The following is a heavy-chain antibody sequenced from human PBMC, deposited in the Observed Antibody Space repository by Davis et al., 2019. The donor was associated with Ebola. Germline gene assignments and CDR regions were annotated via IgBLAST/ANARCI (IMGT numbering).Heavy chain of an antibody. Sequence: GSLRLSCTVSGGSISSYYWSWIRQPPGKGLEWIGYIYYSGSTNYNPSLKSRVTISVDTSKNQFSLKLSSVTAADTAVYYCARDLGGSGYYDAFDIWGQGTMVTVSS. CDR1: GGSISSYY. CDR2: IYYSGST. V-gene: IGHV4-59*01. D-gene: IGHD3-22*01. CDR3: ARDLGGSGYYDAFDI. J-gene: IGHJ3*02.